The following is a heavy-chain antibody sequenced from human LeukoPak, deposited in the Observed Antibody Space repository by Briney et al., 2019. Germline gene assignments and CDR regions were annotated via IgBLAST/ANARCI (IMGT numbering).Heavy chain of an antibody. J-gene: IGHJ3*02. CDR1: GGTSSSYA. D-gene: IGHD3-22*01. Sequence: SVKVSCKASGGTSSSYAISWVRQAPGQGLEWMGRIIPILGIANYAQKFQGRVTITADKSTSTAYMELSSLRSEDTAVYYCARAHDSSSDAFDIWGQGTMVTVSS. CDR2: IIPILGIA. CDR3: ARAHDSSSDAFDI. V-gene: IGHV1-69*04.